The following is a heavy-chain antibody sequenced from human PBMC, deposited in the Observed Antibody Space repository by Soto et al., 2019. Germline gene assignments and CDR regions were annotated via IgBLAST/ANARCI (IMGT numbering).Heavy chain of an antibody. V-gene: IGHV3-30*18. Sequence: VQLVESGGGVVQPGRSLRLSCEASGFTFSDFAMHWVRQAPGKGLEWVAVVSHDGRNTHYADSVKGRFTISRDSSKNTVSLEMTSLRAEDTAVYYCAKGGRQWLVTSDFNYWGQGALVTVSS. CDR3: AKGGRQWLVTSDFNY. CDR2: VSHDGRNT. J-gene: IGHJ4*02. CDR1: GFTFSDFA. D-gene: IGHD6-19*01.